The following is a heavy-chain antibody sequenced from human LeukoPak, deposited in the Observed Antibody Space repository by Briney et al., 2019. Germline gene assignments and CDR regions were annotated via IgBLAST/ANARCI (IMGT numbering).Heavy chain of an antibody. J-gene: IGHJ4*02. CDR2: ISSSSSYI. V-gene: IGHV3-21*01. CDR1: GFTFSSYS. D-gene: IGHD3-16*02. Sequence: GGSLRLSCAASGFTFSSYSMSWVRQAPGKGLEWVSSISSSSSYIYYADSVKGRFTISRDNAKNSLYLQMNSLRAEDTAVYYCARDYVWGSYRGIFDYWGQGTLVTVSS. CDR3: ARDYVWGSYRGIFDY.